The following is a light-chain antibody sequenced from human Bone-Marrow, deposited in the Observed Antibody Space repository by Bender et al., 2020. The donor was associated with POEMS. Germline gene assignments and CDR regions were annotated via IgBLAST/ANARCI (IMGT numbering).Light chain of an antibody. J-gene: IGLJ2*01. CDR2: EGT. CDR3: CSHAGSSTFKVV. CDR1: SGDIGNYVL. V-gene: IGLV2-23*03. Sequence: QSALAQPASVSGSPGQSITISCTGSSGDIGNYVLVSWYQHHPGKAPKLMIYEGTKRPSGVSNRFSGSRSGNTASLTISGLQAEDEGDYYCCSHAGSSTFKVVFGGGTKLTVL.